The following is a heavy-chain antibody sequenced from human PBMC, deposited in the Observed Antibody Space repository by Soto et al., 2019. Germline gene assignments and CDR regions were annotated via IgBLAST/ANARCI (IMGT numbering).Heavy chain of an antibody. Sequence: QVQLQQWGAGLLKPSETLSLTCAVYGGSFSGYYWSWIRQPPGKGLEWIGEINHSGSTNYNPPLTSRDTISVDTSKNQFSLKLSSVTAADTAVYYCARGKPPKLYSSSYDYWGQGTLVTVSS. D-gene: IGHD6-6*01. V-gene: IGHV4-34*01. CDR2: INHSGST. CDR3: ARGKPPKLYSSSYDY. J-gene: IGHJ4*02. CDR1: GGSFSGYY.